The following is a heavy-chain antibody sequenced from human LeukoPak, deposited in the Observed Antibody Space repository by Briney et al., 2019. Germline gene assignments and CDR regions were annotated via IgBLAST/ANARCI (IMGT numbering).Heavy chain of an antibody. V-gene: IGHV3-11*01. CDR3: GLSSMNPSYYYGIDV. CDR1: GFTFSDYY. D-gene: IGHD6-19*01. CDR2: IDRNGATA. Sequence: GGSLRLSCAPSGFTFSDYYMTWIRQAPGEGLDWVSYIDRNGATAFYAGSVKGRFTMSRDNDRKSLHLQMNDLRPEDSAVYYCGLSSMNPSYYYGIDVWGQGTTVRVSS. J-gene: IGHJ6*02.